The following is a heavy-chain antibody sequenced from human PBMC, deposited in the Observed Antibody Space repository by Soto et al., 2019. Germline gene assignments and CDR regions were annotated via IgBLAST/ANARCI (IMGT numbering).Heavy chain of an antibody. V-gene: IGHV4-34*01. CDR2: INHSGST. CDR1: GGSFSGYY. J-gene: IGHJ5*02. Sequence: SETLSLTCAVYGGSFSGYYWSWIRQPPGKGLEWIGEINHSGSTNYNPSLKSRVTISVDTSKNQFSLKLSSVTAADTAVYYCARDIVVVPAGAPGSPHNWFDPWGQGTLVTVSS. CDR3: ARDIVVVPAGAPGSPHNWFDP. D-gene: IGHD2-2*01.